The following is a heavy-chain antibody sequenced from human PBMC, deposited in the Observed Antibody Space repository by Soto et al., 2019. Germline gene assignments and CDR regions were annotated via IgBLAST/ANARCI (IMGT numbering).Heavy chain of an antibody. CDR2: INPATGAA. J-gene: IGHJ3*02. V-gene: IGHV1-2*04. D-gene: IGHD3-3*01. CDR1: GYPVTAYY. Sequence: QLHLVQSGAVVKKPGASVTVSCSASGYPVTAYYMHWVRQAPGRGLEWMGGINPATGAAKYTQTFQGWVTRARDTSTSTVFMELSGLTSEDTAVFYCARGGGVGVAGSAAFDMWGQGTLVTVSS. CDR3: ARGGGVGVAGSAAFDM.